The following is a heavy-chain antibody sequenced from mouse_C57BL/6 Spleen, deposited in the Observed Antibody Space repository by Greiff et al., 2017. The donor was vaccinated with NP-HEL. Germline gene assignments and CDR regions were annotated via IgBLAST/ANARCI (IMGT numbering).Heavy chain of an antibody. CDR2: FHPYNDDT. J-gene: IGHJ4*01. CDR3: ATTVVAHYYAMDY. Sequence: VMLVESGAELVKPGASVKMSCKASGYTFTTYPIEWMKQNHGKSLEWIGNFHPYNDDTKYNEKFKGKATLTVEKSSSTVYLELSRLTSDDSAVYYCATTVVAHYYAMDYWGQGTSVTVSS. V-gene: IGHV1-47*01. CDR1: GYTFTTYP. D-gene: IGHD1-1*01.